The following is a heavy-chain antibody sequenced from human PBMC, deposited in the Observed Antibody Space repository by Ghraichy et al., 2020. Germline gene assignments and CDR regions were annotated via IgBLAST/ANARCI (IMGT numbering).Heavy chain of an antibody. CDR3: ARVPVGAAQSYYYGLDV. Sequence: SETLSLTCAVSGYSISSNSYWGWIRQPPGKGLEWMGIINHSGYTNYNPALKSRVTMSVDTSTNQFSLKLTSVTAADTAVYYCARVPVGAAQSYYYGLDVWGQGTTVTVSS. D-gene: IGHD2-15*01. CDR2: INHSGYT. CDR1: GYSISSNSY. V-gene: IGHV4-38-2*01. J-gene: IGHJ6*02.